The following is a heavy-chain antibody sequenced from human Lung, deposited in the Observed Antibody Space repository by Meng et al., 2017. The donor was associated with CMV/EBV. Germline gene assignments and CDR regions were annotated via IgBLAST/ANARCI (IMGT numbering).Heavy chain of an antibody. Sequence: SCAASGFTFSDYFMTWIRQAPGKGLEWLSYISHTGQALYYADSVKGRFTMSRDNARKSLYLQMNSLRAEDTAIYYCTRGGRKAADIWGQGTLVTVSS. J-gene: IGHJ4*02. CDR3: TRGGRKAADI. CDR2: ISHTGQAL. V-gene: IGHV3-11*01. D-gene: IGHD6-6*01. CDR1: GFTFSDYF.